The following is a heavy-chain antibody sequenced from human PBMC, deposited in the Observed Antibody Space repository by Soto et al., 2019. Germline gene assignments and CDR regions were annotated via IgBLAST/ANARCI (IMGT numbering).Heavy chain of an antibody. CDR1: GGTFSSYA. D-gene: IGHD3-22*01. J-gene: IGHJ5*02. Sequence: QVQLVQSGAEVKKPGSSVKVSCKASGGTFSSYAISWVRQAPGQGLEWMGGIIPIFGTANCAQKFQGRVTITADESTSTAYMELSSLRSEDTAVYYCARVDDSSGYFQSYWFDPWGQGTLVTVSS. V-gene: IGHV1-69*01. CDR2: IIPIFGTA. CDR3: ARVDDSSGYFQSYWFDP.